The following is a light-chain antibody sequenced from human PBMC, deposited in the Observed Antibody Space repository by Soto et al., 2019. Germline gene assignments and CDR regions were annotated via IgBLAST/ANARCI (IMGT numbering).Light chain of an antibody. V-gene: IGLV2-14*01. CDR2: DVS. Sequence: SALTQPASLSGAPGPSITISRSGNSRDVGGYNYVSWYQQNPGTAPKLLIYDVSNRPSGVSHRFSGSKSGNTASLTISGLQAGDEADYYCSSYRSSRTYVFGTGNKVTVL. CDR1: SRDVGGYNY. J-gene: IGLJ1*01. CDR3: SSYRSSRTYV.